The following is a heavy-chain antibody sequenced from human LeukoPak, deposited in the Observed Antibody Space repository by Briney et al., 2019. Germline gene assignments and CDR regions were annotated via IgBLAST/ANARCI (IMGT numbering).Heavy chain of an antibody. J-gene: IGHJ4*02. Sequence: ASVKVSCKASGYTFTSHDINWVRQAAGQGLEWMGWMSPNSGDTGYAQKFQGRVTMTSDSSISTAYMELSSLRSEDTAIYYCVRTPPNWGFDYWGQGTLVTVSS. CDR1: GYTFTSHD. D-gene: IGHD7-27*01. CDR2: MSPNSGDT. V-gene: IGHV1-8*01. CDR3: VRTPPNWGFDY.